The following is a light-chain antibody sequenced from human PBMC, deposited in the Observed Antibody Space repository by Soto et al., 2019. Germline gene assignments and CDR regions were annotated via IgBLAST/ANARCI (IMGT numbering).Light chain of an antibody. CDR2: DGS. CDR3: FSYAGSSTYG. J-gene: IGLJ1*01. CDR1: ISAVGSYNL. V-gene: IGLV2-23*01. Sequence: QPSFVFGSPGQSTTISCARTISAVGSYNLVSWYQNHPGKAPKLMIYDGSKRPSGVSNRFSGYKYGNTASLAISGLQAADEADYFCFSYAGSSTYGFGTGTNVTVL.